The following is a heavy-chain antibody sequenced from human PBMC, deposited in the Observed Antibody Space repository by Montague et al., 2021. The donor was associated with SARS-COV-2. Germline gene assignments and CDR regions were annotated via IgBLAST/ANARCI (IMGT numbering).Heavy chain of an antibody. V-gene: IGHV6-1*01. CDR2: TYYRSKWYN. Sequence: CAISGDSVSSNTAAWNWIRQSPSRGLEWLGRTYYRSKWYNDYAVSVKSRISINADTSKCQFSLQLNSVTPEDTAVYYCARGISATNKWGQGTLVTVSS. CDR1: GDSVSSNTAA. J-gene: IGHJ4*02. CDR3: ARGISATNK. D-gene: IGHD6-13*01.